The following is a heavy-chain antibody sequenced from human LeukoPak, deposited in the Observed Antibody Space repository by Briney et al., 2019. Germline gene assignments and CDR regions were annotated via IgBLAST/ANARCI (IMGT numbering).Heavy chain of an antibody. CDR2: IRSKAYGGTT. Sequence: GGSLRLSCAASGFTVSTNYMSWVRQAPGKGLEWVGFIRSKAYGGTTEYAASVKGRFTISRDDSKSIAYLQMNSLKTEDTAVYYCTRVVGRYFDWLPLHYYFDYWGQGTLVTVSS. CDR1: GFTVSTNY. CDR3: TRVVGRYFDWLPLHYYFDY. D-gene: IGHD3-9*01. J-gene: IGHJ4*02. V-gene: IGHV3-49*04.